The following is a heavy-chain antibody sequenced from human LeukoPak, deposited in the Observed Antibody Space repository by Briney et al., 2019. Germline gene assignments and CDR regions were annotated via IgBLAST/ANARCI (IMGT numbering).Heavy chain of an antibody. V-gene: IGHV3-48*04. D-gene: IGHD3-10*01. CDR2: ISSSSSTI. Sequence: PGGSLTPSCAASASTFSSYSTNWVRQAPGEGLGWVSSISSSSSTIYYADSAKGRLTISRDNAKKSLYLQMNSLRAEDTAVYYCARDPVLLWFGELSGVFDYWGQGTLVTVSS. CDR1: ASTFSSYS. J-gene: IGHJ4*02. CDR3: ARDPVLLWFGELSGVFDY.